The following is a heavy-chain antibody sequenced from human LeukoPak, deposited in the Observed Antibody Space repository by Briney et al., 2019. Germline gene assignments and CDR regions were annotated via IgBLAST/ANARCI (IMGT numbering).Heavy chain of an antibody. Sequence: ASVKVSCKASGHTFTSYGISWVRQAPGQGLEWMGWISAYNGNTNYAQKLQGRVTMTTDTSTSTAYMELRSLRSDDTAVYYCARDPPLRFLEWLYPTDYYYYGMDVWGQGTTVTVSS. CDR3: ARDPPLRFLEWLYPTDYYYYGMDV. CDR2: ISAYNGNT. D-gene: IGHD3-3*01. V-gene: IGHV1-18*01. CDR1: GHTFTSYG. J-gene: IGHJ6*02.